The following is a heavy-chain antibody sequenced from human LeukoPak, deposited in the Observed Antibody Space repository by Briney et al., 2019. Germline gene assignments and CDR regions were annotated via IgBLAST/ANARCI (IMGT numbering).Heavy chain of an antibody. CDR3: AVGSGYYDFWSGSRPNWFDP. V-gene: IGHV4-34*01. Sequence: PSETLSLTCAVYGGSFSGYYWSWIRQPPGKGLEWIGEIKHSGSTNYNPSLKSQVTISVDTSKNQFSLKLSSVTAADTAVYYCAVGSGYYDFWSGSRPNWFDPWGQGTLVTVSS. CDR2: IKHSGST. CDR1: GGSFSGYY. D-gene: IGHD3-3*01. J-gene: IGHJ5*02.